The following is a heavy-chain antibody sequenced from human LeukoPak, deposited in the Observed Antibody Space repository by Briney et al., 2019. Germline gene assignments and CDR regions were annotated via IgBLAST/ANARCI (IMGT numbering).Heavy chain of an antibody. D-gene: IGHD1-26*01. Sequence: SETLSLTCTVSGGSINSANYYWGWIRQPPGKGLEWIGSIYYSGSAYYSSSLKSRVTILVDTSKNQFSLKLSSVTAADTAVYYCARDSVGGTGHDAFDIWGQGTMATVSS. CDR1: GGSINSANYY. CDR2: IYYSGSA. V-gene: IGHV4-39*07. CDR3: ARDSVGGTGHDAFDI. J-gene: IGHJ3*02.